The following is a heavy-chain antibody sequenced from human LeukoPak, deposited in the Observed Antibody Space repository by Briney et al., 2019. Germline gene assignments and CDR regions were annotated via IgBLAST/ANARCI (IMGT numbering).Heavy chain of an antibody. Sequence: SVKVSCKASGYTFTAYYMHWVRQAPGQGLEWMGIINPSGGSTSYAQKFQGRVTMTRDTSTSTAYMELSSLRSEDTAVYYCARDGGYSKYWFDPWGQGTLVTVSS. CDR2: INPSGGST. D-gene: IGHD4-11*01. CDR3: ARDGGYSKYWFDP. CDR1: GYTFTAYY. J-gene: IGHJ5*02. V-gene: IGHV1-46*01.